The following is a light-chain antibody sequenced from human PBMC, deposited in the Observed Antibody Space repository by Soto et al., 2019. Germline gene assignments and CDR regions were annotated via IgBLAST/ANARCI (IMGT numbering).Light chain of an antibody. CDR3: SSYTIGSTYV. CDR1: SSDVGTYVD. Sequence: QSVLTQPASVSASPGQSITISCTGTSSDVGTYVDVSWYRQHPGKAPRLLIYEVTNRPSGVSNRFSGSKSGDTASLTISGLQAEDEGDYYCSSYTIGSTYVFGSGTKVTVL. V-gene: IGLV2-14*01. J-gene: IGLJ1*01. CDR2: EVT.